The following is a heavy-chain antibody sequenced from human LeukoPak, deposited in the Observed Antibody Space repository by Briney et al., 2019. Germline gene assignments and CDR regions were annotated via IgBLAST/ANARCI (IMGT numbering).Heavy chain of an antibody. CDR1: GFTFSSYA. D-gene: IGHD4-17*01. Sequence: GGSLRLSCAACGFTFSSYAMSWVRQAPGKGVEWVSAFIGSRGSTYYNASLNGHFTISRDNSKNPLSLQMHSPSAEDTAVYYCARPPGTTVTTVFVYWGRATVVTASS. CDR2: FIGSRGST. V-gene: IGHV3-23*01. J-gene: IGHJ4*02. CDR3: ARPPGTTVTTVFVY.